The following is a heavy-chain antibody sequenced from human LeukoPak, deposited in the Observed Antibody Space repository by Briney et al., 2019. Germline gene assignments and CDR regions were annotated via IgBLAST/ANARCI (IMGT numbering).Heavy chain of an antibody. CDR2: ISYDGSNK. J-gene: IGHJ4*02. CDR3: ARDAQLWSYYSDY. CDR1: GFTFSSYA. Sequence: GGSLRLSCAASGFTFSSYAMHWFRQAPGKGLEWVAVISYDGSNKYYADSVKGRFTISRDNSKNTLYLQMNSLRAEDTAVYYCARDAQLWSYYSDYWGQGTLVTVSS. V-gene: IGHV3-30*04. D-gene: IGHD5-18*01.